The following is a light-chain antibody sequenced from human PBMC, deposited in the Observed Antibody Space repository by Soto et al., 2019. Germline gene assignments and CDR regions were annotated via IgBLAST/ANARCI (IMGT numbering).Light chain of an antibody. CDR3: QQYGSSPQDT. Sequence: DIQMTQSPSTLSASVGDRVTITCRASQSISSWLAWYQQKPGKAPKLLIYDASSLESGVPSRFSGSGSGTEFTLTITSLQPDDFAVYYCQQYGSSPQDTFGQGTKVDIK. V-gene: IGKV1-5*01. CDR1: QSISSW. J-gene: IGKJ1*01. CDR2: DAS.